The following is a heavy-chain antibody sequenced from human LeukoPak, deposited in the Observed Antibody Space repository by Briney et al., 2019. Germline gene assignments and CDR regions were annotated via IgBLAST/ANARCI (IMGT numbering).Heavy chain of an antibody. Sequence: GGSLRLSCAASGFTFSSYGMLWVRQAPGKGLEWVAVIWYDGSNKYYADSVKGRFTISRDNSKDTLYLQMNSLRAEDTAVYYCARGEDIVVVPAANYFDYWGQGTLVTVSS. CDR3: ARGEDIVVVPAANYFDY. D-gene: IGHD2-2*01. J-gene: IGHJ4*02. V-gene: IGHV3-33*01. CDR2: IWYDGSNK. CDR1: GFTFSSYG.